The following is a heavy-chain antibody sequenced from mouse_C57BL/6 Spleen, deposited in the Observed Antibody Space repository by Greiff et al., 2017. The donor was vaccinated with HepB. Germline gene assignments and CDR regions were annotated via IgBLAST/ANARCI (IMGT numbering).Heavy chain of an antibody. CDR3: AREHYSNLFDY. V-gene: IGHV1-52*01. CDR1: GYTFTSYW. J-gene: IGHJ2*01. D-gene: IGHD2-5*01. Sequence: QVQLKQPGAELVRPGSSVKLSSKASGYTFTSYWMHWVKQRPIQGLEWIGNIDPSDSETHYNQKFKDKATLTVDKSSSTAYMQLSSLTSEDSAVYYCAREHYSNLFDYWGQGTTLTVSS. CDR2: IDPSDSET.